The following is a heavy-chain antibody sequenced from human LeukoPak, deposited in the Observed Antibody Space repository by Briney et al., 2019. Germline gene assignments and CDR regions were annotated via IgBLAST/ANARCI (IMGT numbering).Heavy chain of an antibody. CDR3: ARGTRSTVTTDGHYFDY. Sequence: SETLSLTCTVSGGSINNYYWTWIRQPPGKGLEWIGNIHYSGSTNDNPSLKSRVTISVDTSKNQFSLKLRSVTSADTAVYYCARGTRSTVTTDGHYFDYWGQGTLVTVSS. V-gene: IGHV4-59*01. J-gene: IGHJ4*02. CDR2: IHYSGST. D-gene: IGHD4-17*01. CDR1: GGSINNYY.